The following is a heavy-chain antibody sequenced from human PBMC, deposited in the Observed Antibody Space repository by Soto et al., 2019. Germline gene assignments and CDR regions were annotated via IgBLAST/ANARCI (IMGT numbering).Heavy chain of an antibody. Sequence: ASVKVSCKASGFTFTSSAVQWVRQARGQRLERIGWIVVGSGNTNYAQKFQERVTITRDMSTSTAYMELSSLRSEDTAVYYCAAESSYYYYSSGYYSPGYWGQGTLVTVSS. CDR3: AAESSYYYYSSGYYSPGY. J-gene: IGHJ4*02. CDR2: IVVGSGNT. V-gene: IGHV1-58*01. D-gene: IGHD3-22*01. CDR1: GFTFTSSA.